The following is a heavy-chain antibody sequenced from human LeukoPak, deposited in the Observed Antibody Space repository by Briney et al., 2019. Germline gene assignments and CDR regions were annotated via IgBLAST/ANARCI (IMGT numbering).Heavy chain of an antibody. D-gene: IGHD2-15*01. Sequence: PGGALRLSCAASGFTFSSSAMSWVRQAPGQGLEWVSAISTNGGDTYYADSVQGRFTISRDNSKSTLCLQMNSLRAEDTAVYYCAKQLGYCSDGSCYFPYWGQGTLVTVSS. CDR3: AKQLGYCSDGSCYFPY. V-gene: IGHV3-23*01. CDR1: GFTFSSSA. J-gene: IGHJ4*02. CDR2: ISTNGGDT.